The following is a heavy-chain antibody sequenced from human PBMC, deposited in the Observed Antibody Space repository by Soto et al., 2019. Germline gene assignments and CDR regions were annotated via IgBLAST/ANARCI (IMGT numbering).Heavy chain of an antibody. J-gene: IGHJ4*02. Sequence: GASVKVSCKASGGTFSSYAISWVRQAPGQGLEWMGGIIPIFGTANYAQKFQGRVTITADKSTSTAYMELSSLRSEDTAVYYCAREDIAVAGTFDYWGQGNLVTVSS. CDR1: GGTFSSYA. V-gene: IGHV1-69*06. CDR2: IIPIFGTA. D-gene: IGHD6-19*01. CDR3: AREDIAVAGTFDY.